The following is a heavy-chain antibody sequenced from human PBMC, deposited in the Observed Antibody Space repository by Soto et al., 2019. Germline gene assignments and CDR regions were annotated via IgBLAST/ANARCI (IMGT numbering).Heavy chain of an antibody. CDR3: ARMVTSGIYPTVLIY. Sequence: SETLSLTCTVSGGSISNYFWSWIRQPPGKGLEWIGYIHYTGSTDYNPSLKSRVTISVDTSKNHFSLRLSSVTAADTAVYYCARMVTSGIYPTVLIYWGQGTLVTVSS. CDR2: IHYTGST. CDR1: GGSISNYF. D-gene: IGHD3-10*01. V-gene: IGHV4-59*08. J-gene: IGHJ4*02.